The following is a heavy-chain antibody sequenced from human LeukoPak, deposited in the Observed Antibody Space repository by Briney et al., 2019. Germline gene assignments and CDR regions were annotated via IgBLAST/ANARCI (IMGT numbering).Heavy chain of an antibody. D-gene: IGHD3-22*01. Sequence: GGSLRLSCAASGFTFSSYTMNWVRQAPGKGLEWVSSITSSSSHIYYADSVKGRFTISRDNAKNSLFLQMNSLRAEDTAVYYCARLRGYYFDYWGRGTLVTVSS. J-gene: IGHJ4*02. CDR3: ARLRGYYFDY. CDR2: ITSSSSHI. V-gene: IGHV3-21*01. CDR1: GFTFSSYT.